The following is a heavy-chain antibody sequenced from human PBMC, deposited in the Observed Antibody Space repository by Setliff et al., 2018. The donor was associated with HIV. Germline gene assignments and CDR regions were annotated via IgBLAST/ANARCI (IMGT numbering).Heavy chain of an antibody. Sequence: LSLTCTVSGGSISSHFWCWIRQPPGKGLEWVGYIYYTGSTNYNPSLKSRVTISVDKSKNQFSLKLTSVTAADTAVYYCARAPRTSGVVGYYYYYGMDVLGQCTTDT. D-gene: IGHD2-21*01. V-gene: IGHV4-59*11. CDR2: IYYTGST. CDR1: GGSISSHF. J-gene: IGHJ6*02. CDR3: ARAPRTSGVVGYYYYYGMDV.